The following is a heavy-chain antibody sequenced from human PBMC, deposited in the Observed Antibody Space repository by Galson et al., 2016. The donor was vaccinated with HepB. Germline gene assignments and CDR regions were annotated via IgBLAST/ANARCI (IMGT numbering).Heavy chain of an antibody. D-gene: IGHD2-21*01. CDR2: IYNSGNT. CDR1: GGSITTGVYY. CDR3: ARGPPEGCGGSPCYLGAFDR. V-gene: IGHV4-30-4*01. J-gene: IGHJ3*01. Sequence: TLSLTCTLSGGSITTGVYYWSWIRQPPGKGLEWIGYIYNSGNTYYNPSLESRISISLDTSRNQVSLRVTSVTATDTAIYYCARGPPEGCGGSPCYLGAFDRWGQGTLLTVSS.